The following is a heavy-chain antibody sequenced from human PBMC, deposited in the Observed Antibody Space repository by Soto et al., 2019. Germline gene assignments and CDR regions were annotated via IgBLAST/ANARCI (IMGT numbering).Heavy chain of an antibody. D-gene: IGHD1-26*01. CDR1: ASIFKGHG. V-gene: IGHV3-33*08. Sequence: VQLVESGGGVVQPGGSLRLSCAASASIFKGHGMHWVRQASGKGLEWVAIIRYDGSDEHYGDSVEGRFTISRDNSKNMLYLQMNSLRAEDTAVYYCASDGVGATTFFGFLDYWGQGTLVTVSS. CDR2: IRYDGSDE. J-gene: IGHJ4*02. CDR3: ASDGVGATTFFGFLDY.